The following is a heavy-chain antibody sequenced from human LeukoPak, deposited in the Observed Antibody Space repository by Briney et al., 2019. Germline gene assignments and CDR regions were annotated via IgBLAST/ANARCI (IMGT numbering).Heavy chain of an antibody. V-gene: IGHV3-23*01. D-gene: IGHD1-14*01. J-gene: IGHJ3*02. CDR3: AKVNVGASRNSAAFDI. Sequence: GGSLRLSCAASGFTFSSYAMSWVRQAPGKGLEWVSAISGSGGSTYYADSVKGRFTISRDNSKNTLYLQMNSLRAEDTAVYYCAKVNVGASRNSAAFDIWGQGTMVAVSS. CDR1: GFTFSSYA. CDR2: ISGSGGST.